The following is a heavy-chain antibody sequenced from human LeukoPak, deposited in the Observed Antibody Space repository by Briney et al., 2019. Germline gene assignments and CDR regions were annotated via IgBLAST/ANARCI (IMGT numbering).Heavy chain of an antibody. J-gene: IGHJ4*02. CDR3: ARGSGSYPPLDY. Sequence: SETLSLTCTVSGGSISSYYWSWIRQPAGEGLEWIGRIFGSGSTNYNPSLKSRLTMSVDTSKNQFSLKLTSVTAADTAVYYCARGSGSYPPLDYWSQGTLVTVFS. CDR2: IFGSGST. D-gene: IGHD3-10*01. V-gene: IGHV4-4*07. CDR1: GGSISSYY.